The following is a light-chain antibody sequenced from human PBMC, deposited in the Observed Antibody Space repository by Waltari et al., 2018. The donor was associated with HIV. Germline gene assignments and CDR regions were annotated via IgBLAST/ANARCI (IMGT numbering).Light chain of an antibody. V-gene: IGLV3-25*03. J-gene: IGLJ3*02. CDR2: KDS. CDR3: QSADSSGSYVV. Sequence: SYDLTQPPSVSVSPGQTARITCSGDALPRQYAYWYQQTPGQAPVLLIYKDSERPSGIPERFSGSSSGTTVTLTISGVQAEDEADYYCQSADSSGSYVVFGGGTKLTVL. CDR1: ALPRQY.